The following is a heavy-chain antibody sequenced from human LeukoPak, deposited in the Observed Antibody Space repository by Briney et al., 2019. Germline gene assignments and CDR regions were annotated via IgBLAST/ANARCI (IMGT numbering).Heavy chain of an antibody. Sequence: GGSLRLSCAAAGFTFSSYWMTWVRQAPGKGLEWVANIKPDGSEKYYVDSVKGRFTISRDNAKNSLYLQMNSLRAEDTAVYYCASGYSSSWATFDYWGQGTLVTVSS. J-gene: IGHJ4*02. V-gene: IGHV3-7*03. D-gene: IGHD6-13*01. CDR3: ASGYSSSWATFDY. CDR1: GFTFSSYW. CDR2: IKPDGSEK.